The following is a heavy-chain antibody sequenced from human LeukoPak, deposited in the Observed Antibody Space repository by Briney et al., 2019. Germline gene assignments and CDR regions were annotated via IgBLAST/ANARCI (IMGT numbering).Heavy chain of an antibody. J-gene: IGHJ3*02. V-gene: IGHV1-18*01. CDR3: ARVLPAVISLSAFDI. D-gene: IGHD3-22*01. CDR1: GYTFTSYG. Sequence: GASVKVSCKASGYTFTSYGISWMRQAPGQGLEWMGWISAYNGNTDYAQKLQGRVTMTTDTSTSTAYMELSSLRSEDTAVYYCARVLPAVISLSAFDIWGQGTMVTVSS. CDR2: ISAYNGNT.